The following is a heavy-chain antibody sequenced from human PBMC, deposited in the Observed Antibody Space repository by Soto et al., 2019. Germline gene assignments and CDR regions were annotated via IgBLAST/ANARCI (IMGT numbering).Heavy chain of an antibody. CDR3: ASDATPADY. J-gene: IGHJ4*02. V-gene: IGHV1-18*03. Sequence: QVQLLQSGAEVKKPGASVKVSCKASGYTFTSYAISWVRQAPGRGLEWMGWISADNGNTNYAQKLQGRVTRTTDTTTITAYLERRSVRAVAMGVYDCASDATPADYGGQGTRVTVSS. CDR2: ISADNGNT. CDR1: GYTFTSYA.